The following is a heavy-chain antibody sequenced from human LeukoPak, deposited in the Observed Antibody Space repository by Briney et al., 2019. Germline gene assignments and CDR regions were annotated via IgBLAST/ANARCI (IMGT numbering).Heavy chain of an antibody. Sequence: GGSLRLSCAASVFTVSSRYMSWVRQAPAKGLDWVSVIYTDDSKYYADSVKGRFTISRDNSKTKVYLHMSSLRADDTAVYYCARAIDCSGDNCPFDYWGQGTPVTVSS. J-gene: IGHJ4*02. CDR1: VFTVSSRY. V-gene: IGHV3-53*01. D-gene: IGHD2-15*01. CDR3: ARAIDCSGDNCPFDY. CDR2: IYTDDSK.